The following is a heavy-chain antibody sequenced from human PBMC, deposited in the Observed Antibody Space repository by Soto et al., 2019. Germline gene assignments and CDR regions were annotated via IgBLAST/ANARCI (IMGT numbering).Heavy chain of an antibody. CDR3: ARGSRKYSSSWYASWFDP. J-gene: IGHJ5*02. V-gene: IGHV4-39*01. Sequence: LSLTCTVSGGSISSSSYYWGWIRQPPGKGLEWIGSIYYSGSTYYNPSLKSRVTISVDTSKNQFSLKLSSVTAADTAVYYCARGSRKYSSSWYASWFDPWGQGTLVTVSS. D-gene: IGHD6-13*01. CDR1: GGSISSSSYY. CDR2: IYYSGST.